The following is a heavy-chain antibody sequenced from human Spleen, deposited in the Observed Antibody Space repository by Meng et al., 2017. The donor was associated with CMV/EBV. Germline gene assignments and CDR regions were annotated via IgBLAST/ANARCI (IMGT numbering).Heavy chain of an antibody. D-gene: IGHD2-15*01. CDR1: GGSISSYY. V-gene: IGHV4-59*01. J-gene: IGHJ6*02. Sequence: GSLRLSCTVSGGSISSYYWSWIRQPPGKGLEWIGYIYYSGSTNYNPSLKSRVTISVDTSKNQFSLKLSSVTAADTAVYYCARGVGYCSGGSCYSHYYYGMDVWGQGTTVTVSS. CDR2: IYYSGST. CDR3: ARGVGYCSGGSCYSHYYYGMDV.